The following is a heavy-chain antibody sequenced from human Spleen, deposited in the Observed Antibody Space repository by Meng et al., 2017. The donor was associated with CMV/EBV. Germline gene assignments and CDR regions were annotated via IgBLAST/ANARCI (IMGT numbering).Heavy chain of an antibody. J-gene: IGHJ4*02. V-gene: IGHV4-38-2*02. CDR2: IYHSGTT. CDR1: GYSISSGYY. CDR3: ASGDY. Sequence: GSLRLSCNVSGYSISSGYYWGWIRQPPGKGLEWIGTIYHSGTTHYSPSLKSRVTISVDTSKNQFSLKLSSVTAADTAVYYCASGDYWGQGTLVTVSS.